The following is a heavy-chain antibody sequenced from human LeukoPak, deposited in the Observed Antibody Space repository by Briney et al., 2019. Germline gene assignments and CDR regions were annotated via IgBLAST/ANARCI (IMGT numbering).Heavy chain of an antibody. CDR1: GGFISSDY. CDR3: ARVGVCSSGSCYEDY. V-gene: IGHV4-59*01. J-gene: IGHJ4*02. D-gene: IGHD2-15*01. CDR2: IYFSGSS. Sequence: SETLSLTCSVSGGFISSDYWSWIRQPPGKGLEWIGFIYFSGSSFYNPSLNSRVTISVDTSKNQFSLKVYSVTAADTAIYYCARVGVCSSGSCYEDYWGQGTLVTVSS.